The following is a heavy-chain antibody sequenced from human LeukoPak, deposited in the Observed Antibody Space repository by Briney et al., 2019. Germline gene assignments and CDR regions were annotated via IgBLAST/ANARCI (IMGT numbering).Heavy chain of an antibody. V-gene: IGHV1-2*02. D-gene: IGHD5-12*01. CDR3: ARDHGYSGYLDVFDV. J-gene: IGHJ3*01. CDR1: GYTFTGYY. CDR2: INPNSGDT. Sequence: ASVKVSCKASGYTFTGYYMHWIRQAPGQGLEWMGWINPNSGDTIHAQRFQGRVTMTRDTSISTAYMELSRLRSDDTAVYYCARDHGYSGYLDVFDVWGQGTMVTVSS.